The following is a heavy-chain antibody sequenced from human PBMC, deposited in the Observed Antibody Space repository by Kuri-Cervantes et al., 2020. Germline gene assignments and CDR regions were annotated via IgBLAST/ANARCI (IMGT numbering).Heavy chain of an antibody. D-gene: IGHD6-19*01. Sequence: ESLKISCTVSGGSISSYYWSWIRQPPGKGLEWIGYIYYSGSTNYNPSLKSRVTISVDTSKNQFSLKLSSVTAADTAVYYCAGVRAVAGKRHYYYYYGMDVWGQGTTVTVSS. CDR3: AGVRAVAGKRHYYYYYGMDV. J-gene: IGHJ6*02. CDR1: GGSISSYY. CDR2: IYYSGST. V-gene: IGHV4-59*01.